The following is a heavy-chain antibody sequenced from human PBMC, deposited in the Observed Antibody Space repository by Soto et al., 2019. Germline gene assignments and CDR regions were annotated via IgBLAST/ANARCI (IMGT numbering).Heavy chain of an antibody. CDR3: ARVSAPSTYYDSSGYYSDAFDI. CDR1: GYTFTSYY. D-gene: IGHD3-22*01. J-gene: IGHJ3*02. CDR2: INPSGGST. Sequence: ASVKVSCKASGYTFTSYYMHWVRQAPGQGLEWMGIINPSGGSTSYAQKFQGRVTMTRDTSTSTVYMELSSLRSEDTAVYYCARVSAPSTYYDSSGYYSDAFDIWGQGTMVTVS. V-gene: IGHV1-46*01.